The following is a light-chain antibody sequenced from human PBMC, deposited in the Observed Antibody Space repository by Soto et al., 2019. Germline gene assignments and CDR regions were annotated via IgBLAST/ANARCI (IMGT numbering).Light chain of an antibody. Sequence: DIHRSQSPSSLCASLGDSVTITCRASQTISTYLNWYQQKPGKAPRLLIYGASSLLSGVPSRFSGSGSGTDFTLTIASLQPEDFSTYYCQQSDSTPYTFGQGTKV. J-gene: IGKJ2*01. CDR2: GAS. CDR1: QTISTY. V-gene: IGKV1-39*01. CDR3: QQSDSTPYT.